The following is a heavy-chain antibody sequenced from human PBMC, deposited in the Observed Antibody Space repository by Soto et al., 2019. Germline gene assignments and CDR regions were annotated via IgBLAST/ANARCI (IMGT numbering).Heavy chain of an antibody. V-gene: IGHV3-48*01. Sequence: GGSLRLSCAASGFTFSSYSMNWVRQAPGKGLEWVSYISGSTTTIYYADSVKGRFTISRDNAKNTLYLQMNSLRAEDTAVYYCARDKGSTSPFDYWGQGTLVTVSS. D-gene: IGHD2-2*01. CDR3: ARDKGSTSPFDY. J-gene: IGHJ4*02. CDR2: ISGSTTTI. CDR1: GFTFSSYS.